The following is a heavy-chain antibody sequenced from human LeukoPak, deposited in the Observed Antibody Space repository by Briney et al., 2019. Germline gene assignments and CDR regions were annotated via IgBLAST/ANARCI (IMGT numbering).Heavy chain of an antibody. V-gene: IGHV1-18*01. D-gene: IGHD3-3*01. Sequence: ASVKVSCKASGSTFTSNGISWVRQAPGQGLEWMGWISAYNGNTNYAQKLQGRVTMTTDTSTSTAYMELRSLRSDDTAVYYCTTTLRFLESAYYYMDVWGKGTTVTISS. J-gene: IGHJ6*03. CDR2: ISAYNGNT. CDR1: GSTFTSNG. CDR3: TTTLRFLESAYYYMDV.